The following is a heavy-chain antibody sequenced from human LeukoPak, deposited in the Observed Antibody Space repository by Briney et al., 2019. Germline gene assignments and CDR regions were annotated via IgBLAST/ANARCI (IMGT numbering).Heavy chain of an antibody. Sequence: PSETLSLTCTVSGGSISSYYWSWIRQPPGKGLEWIGSIYYSGSTYYNPSLKSRVTISVDTSKNQFSLKLSSVTAADTAVYYCARLSALGVFGVGFVRYAFDIWGQGTMVTVSS. CDR2: IYYSGST. CDR1: GGSISSYY. CDR3: ARLSALGVFGVGFVRYAFDI. D-gene: IGHD3-3*01. J-gene: IGHJ3*02. V-gene: IGHV4-39*01.